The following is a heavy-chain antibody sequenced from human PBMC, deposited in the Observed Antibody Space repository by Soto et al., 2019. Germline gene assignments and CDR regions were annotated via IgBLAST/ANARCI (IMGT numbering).Heavy chain of an antibody. Sequence: SETLSLTCTVSGGSISSYYWSWIRQPPGKGLEWIGYIYYSGSTNYNPSLKSRVTISVDTSRNQFSLKLSSVTAADTAVYYCARVNTAMVRGRYYFDYWGQGTLVTVSS. J-gene: IGHJ4*02. CDR1: GGSISSYY. D-gene: IGHD5-18*01. CDR2: IYYSGST. V-gene: IGHV4-59*01. CDR3: ARVNTAMVRGRYYFDY.